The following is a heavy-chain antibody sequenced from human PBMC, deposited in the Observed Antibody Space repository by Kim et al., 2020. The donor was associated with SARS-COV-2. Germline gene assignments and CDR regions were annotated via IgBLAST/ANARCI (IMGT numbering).Heavy chain of an antibody. Sequence: SETLSLTCAVYGGSFSGYYWSWIRQPPGKGLEWIGEINHSGSTNYNPSLKSRVTISVDTSKNQFSLKLSSVTAADTAVYYCARGRDSSSSFFLDYWGQGTLVTVSS. D-gene: IGHD6-13*01. J-gene: IGHJ4*02. CDR2: INHSGST. CDR3: ARGRDSSSSFFLDY. CDR1: GGSFSGYY. V-gene: IGHV4-34*01.